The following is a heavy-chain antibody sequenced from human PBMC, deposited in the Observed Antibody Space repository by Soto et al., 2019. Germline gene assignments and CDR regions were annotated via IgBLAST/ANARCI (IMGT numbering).Heavy chain of an antibody. D-gene: IGHD4-17*01. CDR3: ARAGVTTYADYYFDL. Sequence: EVQLVEAGGGLVKPGGSLRLYCAASGFAFYYYHMNWVRQAPGRWLEWVSSISGSGIDRHFTDSVKGRFTISRDHAKTSLYLQMDSLRHEDTAIYYCARAGVTTYADYYFDLWGHGALVTVSS. CDR2: ISGSGIDR. V-gene: IGHV3-21*01. CDR1: GFAFYYYH. J-gene: IGHJ4*01.